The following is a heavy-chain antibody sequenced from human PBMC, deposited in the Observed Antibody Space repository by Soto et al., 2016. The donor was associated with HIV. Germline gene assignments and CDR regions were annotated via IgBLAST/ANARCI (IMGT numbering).Heavy chain of an antibody. V-gene: IGHV3-43*02. CDR3: VKDKLGESAAGRRGLFKY. CDR2: ISGDGNTA. J-gene: IGHJ1*01. CDR1: GFLFHDVT. Sequence: EVQLVQSGGGVVQPGGSRRLLCEAPGFLFHDVTMYWVRQSPGRGLEWISYISGDGNTAYYADSVKGRFIISRDNSRNSLSLQMNSLRSEDIGFYYCVKDKLGESAAGRRGLFKYWGQGIRVTVSS. D-gene: IGHD6-13*01.